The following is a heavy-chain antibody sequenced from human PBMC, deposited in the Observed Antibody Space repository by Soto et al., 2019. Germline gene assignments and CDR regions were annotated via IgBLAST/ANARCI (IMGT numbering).Heavy chain of an antibody. CDR2: ISGTAHAS. J-gene: IGHJ4*02. Sequence: EVQLLESGGGLVQPGGSLRISCAASGFDFSNYGMSWVRQAPGEGLEWVSAISGTAHASYYAASVKGRFTISRDNSKNTLYLHMNSLRVEDTAVYFCVKDAPQPFSDWGQGTLVTVSS. CDR1: GFDFSNYG. CDR3: VKDAPQPFSD. V-gene: IGHV3-23*01. D-gene: IGHD3-3*02.